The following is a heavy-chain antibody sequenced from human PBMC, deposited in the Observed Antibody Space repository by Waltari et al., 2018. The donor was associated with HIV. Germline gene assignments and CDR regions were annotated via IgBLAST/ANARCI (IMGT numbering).Heavy chain of an antibody. D-gene: IGHD3-3*01. J-gene: IGHJ6*02. CDR2: ISYDGSNK. CDR1: GFTFSSYA. Sequence: QVQLVESGGGVVQPGRSLRLSCAASGFTFSSYAMHWVRQAPGKGLEWVAVISYDGSNKYYADSVKGRFTTSRYNSKNTLYLQMNSLRAEDTAVYYCARDLIPIDFWSGQVVDYYYYGMDVWGQGTTVTVSS. CDR3: ARDLIPIDFWSGQVVDYYYYGMDV. V-gene: IGHV3-30*04.